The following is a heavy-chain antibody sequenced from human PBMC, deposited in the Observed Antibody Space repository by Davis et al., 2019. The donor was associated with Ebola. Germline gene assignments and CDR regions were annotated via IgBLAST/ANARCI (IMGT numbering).Heavy chain of an antibody. CDR1: VITFSSYA. D-gene: IGHD3-3*01. Sequence: GESLKISCTDSVITFSSYAMTWVRQAPGKGLEWVSAISGSGGRTYYADSVKGRFPIARDNSKKTLYLQMNSLRAEDTAVYYCAKSGLSFGVVKYHYGMDVWGKGTTVTVSS. V-gene: IGHV3-23*01. CDR3: AKSGLSFGVVKYHYGMDV. CDR2: ISGSGGRT. J-gene: IGHJ6*04.